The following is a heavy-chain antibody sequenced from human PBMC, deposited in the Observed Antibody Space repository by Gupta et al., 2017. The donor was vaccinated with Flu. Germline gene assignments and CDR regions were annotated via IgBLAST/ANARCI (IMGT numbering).Heavy chain of an antibody. CDR3: ARGIYCGSSSCYGGGSYYYGLDV. V-gene: IGHV3-74*01. D-gene: IGHD2-2*01. J-gene: IGHJ6*02. Sequence: EVQLVESGGGLVQPGGSLRLSCAASGFPLSRYWMHWVRHAPGKGLVWLSRINSDGSSTSYADSVKGRFTISRDNAKNTLYLQMNSLRADDTAVYYCARGIYCGSSSCYGGGSYYYGLDVWGQGTAVTVSS. CDR1: GFPLSRYW. CDR2: INSDGSST.